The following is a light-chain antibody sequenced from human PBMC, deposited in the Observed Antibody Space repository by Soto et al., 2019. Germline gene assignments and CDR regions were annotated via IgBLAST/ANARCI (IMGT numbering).Light chain of an antibody. V-gene: IGKV3D-15*01. Sequence: EIVMTQSPATLSVSLGERATLSCRASQSVSSNLAWYQQKPGQAPRLLIYGASTRATGITARFSGSGSGTEFTLTISSLQSEDFAAYYCQQYNNWPPGTFGQGTKLEI. CDR2: GAS. CDR1: QSVSSN. CDR3: QQYNNWPPGT. J-gene: IGKJ2*02.